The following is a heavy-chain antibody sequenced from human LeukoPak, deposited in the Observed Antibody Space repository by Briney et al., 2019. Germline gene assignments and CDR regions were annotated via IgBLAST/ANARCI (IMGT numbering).Heavy chain of an antibody. CDR2: MNPNSGNT. CDR3: ARRRRGYCSSTSCYRGWFDP. V-gene: IGHV1-8*01. D-gene: IGHD2-2*02. Sequence: ASVKVSCKASGYTFTSYDINRVRQATGQGLEWMGWMNPNSGNTGYAQKFQGRVTMTRNTSISTAYMELSSLRSEDTAVYYCARRRRGYCSSTSCYRGWFDPWGQGTLVTVSS. J-gene: IGHJ5*02. CDR1: GYTFTSYD.